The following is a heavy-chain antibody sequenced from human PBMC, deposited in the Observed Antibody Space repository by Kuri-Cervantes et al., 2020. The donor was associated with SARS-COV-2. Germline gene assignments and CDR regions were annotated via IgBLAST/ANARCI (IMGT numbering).Heavy chain of an antibody. CDR1: GGSISSGGYS. J-gene: IGHJ5*02. Sequence: SETLSLTRAVSGGSISSGGYSWSWIRQPPGKGLEWIGYIYHSGSTYYNPSLKSRVTISVDTSKNQFSLKLSSVTAADTAVYYCARSRRVWFDPWGQGTLVTVSS. CDR3: ARSRRVWFDP. D-gene: IGHD1-14*01. V-gene: IGHV4-30-2*01. CDR2: IYHSGST.